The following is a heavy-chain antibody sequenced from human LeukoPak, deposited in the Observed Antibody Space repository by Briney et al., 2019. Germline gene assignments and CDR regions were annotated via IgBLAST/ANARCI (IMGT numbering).Heavy chain of an antibody. D-gene: IGHD1-26*01. V-gene: IGHV3-11*01. CDR1: GFTFSDYY. CDR3: ARDGLVGARTFDY. Sequence: GGSLRLSCAASGFTFSDYYMSWIRQAPGKGLEWVSYISSSGSTIYYADSVKGRFTISRDNAKNSLYQQMNSLRAEDTAVYYCARDGLVGARTFDYWGQGTLVTVSS. CDR2: ISSSGSTI. J-gene: IGHJ4*02.